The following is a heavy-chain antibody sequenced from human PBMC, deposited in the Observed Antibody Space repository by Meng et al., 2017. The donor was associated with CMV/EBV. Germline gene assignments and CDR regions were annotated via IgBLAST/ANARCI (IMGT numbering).Heavy chain of an antibody. V-gene: IGHV3-11*04. CDR1: GFTVSSNY. CDR2: ISSSGSTI. Sequence: GESLKISCAASGFTVSSNYMSWVRQAPGKGLEWVSYISSSGSTIYYADSVKGRFTISRDNAKNSLYLQMNSLRAEDTAVYYCASWYDAFDIWGQGTMVTVSS. CDR3: ASWYDAFDI. J-gene: IGHJ3*02. D-gene: IGHD6-13*01.